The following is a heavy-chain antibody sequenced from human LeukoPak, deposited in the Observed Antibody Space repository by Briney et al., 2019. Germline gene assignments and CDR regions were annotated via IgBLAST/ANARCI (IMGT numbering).Heavy chain of an antibody. Sequence: PGGSLRLSCAASGFTFSSYSMNWVRQAPGKGLEWVSYISSSSSTIYYADSVKGRFTISRDNAKNSLYLQMNSLRAEDTAVYYCARTPASYIVVVSFDYWGQGTLVTVSS. J-gene: IGHJ4*02. V-gene: IGHV3-48*04. CDR3: ARTPASYIVVVSFDY. CDR1: GFTFSSYS. D-gene: IGHD2-15*01. CDR2: ISSSSSTI.